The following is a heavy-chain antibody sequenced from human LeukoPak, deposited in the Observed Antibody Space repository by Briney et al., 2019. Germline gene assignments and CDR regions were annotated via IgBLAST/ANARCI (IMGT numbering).Heavy chain of an antibody. D-gene: IGHD2-8*01. V-gene: IGHV1-69*04. Sequence: GASVKVSCKASGGTFSSYAISWVRQAPGQGLEWMGRIIPILGIANYAQKFQGRVTITADKSTSTAYMELSSLRSEDTAVYYCARPPPPPMAAFDIWGQGTMVTVSS. J-gene: IGHJ3*02. CDR2: IIPILGIA. CDR1: GGTFSSYA. CDR3: ARPPPPPMAAFDI.